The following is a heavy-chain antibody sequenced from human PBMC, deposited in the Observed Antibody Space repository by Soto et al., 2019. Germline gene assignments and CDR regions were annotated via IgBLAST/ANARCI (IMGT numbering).Heavy chain of an antibody. CDR3: ARDWGSGWYYYYCGMDV. CDR1: GYTFTSYA. D-gene: IGHD6-19*01. J-gene: IGHJ6*02. CDR2: INAGNGNT. Sequence: ASVKVSCKASGYTFTSYAMHWVRQAPGQRLEWMGWINAGNGNTKYSQKFQGRVTITRDTSASTAYMELSSLRSEDTAVYYCARDWGSGWYYYYCGMDVWGQGTTVTVSS. V-gene: IGHV1-3*01.